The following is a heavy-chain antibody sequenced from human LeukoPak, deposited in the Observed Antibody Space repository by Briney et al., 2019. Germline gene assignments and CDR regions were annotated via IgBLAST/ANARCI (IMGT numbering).Heavy chain of an antibody. CDR2: IYYSGST. CDR1: GGSISSYY. J-gene: IGHJ3*02. Sequence: SETLSLTCTVSGGSISSYYWSWIRQPPGKGLEWIGYIYYSGSTNYNPSLKSRVTISVDTSKNQFSLKLSSVTAADTAVYYCARIVPAAMSGYPDAFDIWGQGTMVTVSS. CDR3: ARIVPAAMSGYPDAFDI. D-gene: IGHD2-2*01. V-gene: IGHV4-59*01.